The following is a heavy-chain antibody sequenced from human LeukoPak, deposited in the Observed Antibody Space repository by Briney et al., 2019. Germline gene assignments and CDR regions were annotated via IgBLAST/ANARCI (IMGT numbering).Heavy chain of an antibody. D-gene: IGHD2-2*01. CDR2: ITTYNGNT. CDR1: GYTFTSYG. Sequence: GASVTVSCKASGYTFTSYGLSWVRQAPGQGLEWMGRITTYNGNTKYAQNLQGRVTVTTDTSTSTAYMELRSLRSDDTAVYYCARGIVPAARDYYYYYMDVWGKGTTVTVSS. CDR3: ARGIVPAARDYYYYYMDV. V-gene: IGHV1-18*01. J-gene: IGHJ6*03.